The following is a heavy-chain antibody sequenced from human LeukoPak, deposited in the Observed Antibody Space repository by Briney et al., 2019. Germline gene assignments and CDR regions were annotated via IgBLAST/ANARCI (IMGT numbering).Heavy chain of an antibody. D-gene: IGHD3-10*01. V-gene: IGHV4-39*01. CDR2: IYYSGST. J-gene: IGHJ4*02. CDR3: ARLDRRLIRITMVRGSTQVVDDY. CDR1: GGSISSSSYY. Sequence: SETLSLTCTVSGGSISSSSYYWGWIRQPPGKGLEWIGSIYYSGSTYYNPSLKSRVTISVDTSKNQFSLKLSSVTAADTAVYYCARLDRRLIRITMVRGSTQVVDDYWGQGTLVTVSS.